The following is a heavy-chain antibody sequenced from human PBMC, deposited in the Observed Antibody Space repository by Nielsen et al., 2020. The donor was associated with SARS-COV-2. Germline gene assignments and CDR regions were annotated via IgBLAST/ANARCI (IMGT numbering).Heavy chain of an antibody. D-gene: IGHD3-3*01. CDR2: INPNSGGT. V-gene: IGHV1-2*04. CDR3: ARGAGSTDVLRFLEWSNYYYYMDV. CDR1: GYTFTGYY. J-gene: IGHJ6*03. Sequence: ASVQVSCKASGYTFTGYYMHWVRQAPGQGLEWMGWINPNSGGTNYAQKFQGWVTMTRDTSISTAYMELSRLRSDDTAVYYCARGAGSTDVLRFLEWSNYYYYMDVWGKGTTVTVSS.